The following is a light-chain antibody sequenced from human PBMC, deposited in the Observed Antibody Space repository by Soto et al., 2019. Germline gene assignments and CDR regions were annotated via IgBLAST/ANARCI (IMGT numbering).Light chain of an antibody. CDR1: SSDVGGYNY. CDR3: SSYASSSTPDV. V-gene: IGLV2-14*03. J-gene: IGLJ1*01. CDR2: DVS. Sequence: QSVLTQPASVSGSPGQSIIISCTGTSSDVGGYNYVSWYQQHPGKAPKLMIYDVSDRPSGVSDRFSGSKSDNTASLTISGLQVEDEADYYCSSYASSSTPDVFGSGTKVTVL.